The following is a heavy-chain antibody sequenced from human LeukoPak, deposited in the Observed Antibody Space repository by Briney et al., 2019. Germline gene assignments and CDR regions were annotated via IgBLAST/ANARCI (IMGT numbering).Heavy chain of an antibody. CDR3: ARDPQVGAQDY. CDR1: GFIFNSYA. D-gene: IGHD1-26*01. V-gene: IGHV3-64*02. CDR2: ITSSGNNI. J-gene: IGHJ4*02. Sequence: GGSLRLSCAASGFIFNSYAMHWVRQAPGRGLEYVSAITSSGNNIFYADSVKGRFTISRDNSKNTLYLQMGSLRAEDTAVYYCARDPQVGAQDYWGQGTLVTVSS.